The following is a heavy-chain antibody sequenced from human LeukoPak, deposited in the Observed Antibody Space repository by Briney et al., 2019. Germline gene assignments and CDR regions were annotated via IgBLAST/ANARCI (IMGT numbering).Heavy chain of an antibody. CDR3: ARDLHYYDSSGSAPPR. J-gene: IGHJ4*02. V-gene: IGHV3-66*01. CDR2: IYSGGST. Sequence: GGSLRLSCAASGFTVSSNYMSWVRQAPGKGLEWVSVIYSGGSTYYADSVKGRFTISRDNSKNTLYLQMNSLRAEDTAVYYCARDLHYYDSSGSAPPRWGQGTLVTVSS. D-gene: IGHD3-22*01. CDR1: GFTVSSNY.